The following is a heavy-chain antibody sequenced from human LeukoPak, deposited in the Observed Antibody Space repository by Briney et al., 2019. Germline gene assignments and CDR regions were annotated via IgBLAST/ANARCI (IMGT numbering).Heavy chain of an antibody. Sequence: ASVKVSCKASGYTFTGYYMHWVRQAPGQGLEWMGRINPNSGGTNYAQKFQGRVTMIRDTSISTACMELSRLRSDDTAVYYRASAFAISYYYYGMDVWGQGTTVTVSS. V-gene: IGHV1-2*06. D-gene: IGHD3-9*01. CDR3: ASAFAISYYYYGMDV. CDR1: GYTFTGYY. J-gene: IGHJ6*02. CDR2: INPNSGGT.